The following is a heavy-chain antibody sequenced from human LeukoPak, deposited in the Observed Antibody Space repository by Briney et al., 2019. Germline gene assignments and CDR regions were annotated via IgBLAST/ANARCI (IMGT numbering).Heavy chain of an antibody. V-gene: IGHV3-15*01. J-gene: IGHJ4*02. CDR1: GFTLSNAW. CDR2: IKSKTDGGTT. D-gene: IGHD3-9*01. Sequence: GRSLRLSCAAAGFTLSNAWMRWVRQAPGKGLEWVGRIKSKTDGGTTDYAAPVKGRFTISRDDSKNTLYLQMNSLKTEDTAVYYCTTESRPYYDILTGYYGVDYWGQGTLVTVSS. CDR3: TTESRPYYDILTGYYGVDY.